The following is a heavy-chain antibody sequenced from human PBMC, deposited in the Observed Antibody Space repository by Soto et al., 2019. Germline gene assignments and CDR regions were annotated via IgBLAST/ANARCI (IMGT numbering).Heavy chain of an antibody. Sequence: LSLTCTVSGASIDSHYWSWIRQPPGKGLGWIGQVFYSGSTNYNPSLKSRVTISINTSTKQFSLKLTSVSAADTAVYYCARSFMVPVDCFDSWGQGTLVTVSS. D-gene: IGHD3-10*01. J-gene: IGHJ4*02. CDR3: ARSFMVPVDCFDS. CDR1: GASIDSHY. CDR2: VFYSGST. V-gene: IGHV4-59*11.